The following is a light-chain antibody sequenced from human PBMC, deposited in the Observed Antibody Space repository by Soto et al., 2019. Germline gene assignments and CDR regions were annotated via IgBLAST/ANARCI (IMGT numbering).Light chain of an antibody. CDR3: QQRSDWPRT. Sequence: EIVLTQSPVTLSLYPGERATLSCRASQSIGTYLAWYQQKPDQAPRLLIYHTSNRATGIPARFSGSGSGTDFTLTISGLEPEDFAVYYCQQRSDWPRTFGQGTKVEVK. CDR1: QSIGTY. J-gene: IGKJ1*01. V-gene: IGKV3-11*01. CDR2: HTS.